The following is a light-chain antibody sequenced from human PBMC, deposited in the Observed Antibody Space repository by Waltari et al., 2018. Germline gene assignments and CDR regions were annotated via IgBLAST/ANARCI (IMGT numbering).Light chain of an antibody. CDR3: QQHDTAPIT. V-gene: IGKV4-1*01. Sequence: DIVMTQSPDSLAVSLGERATINCKSSQSVLHSSKNKNHIAWYQQKPGQPLKLLMYWASTRESGVPNRFSGSGSGTDFTLTISSLQAEDVAVYYCQQHDTAPITVGQGRRLDIK. CDR2: WAS. CDR1: QSVLHSSKNKNH. J-gene: IGKJ5*01.